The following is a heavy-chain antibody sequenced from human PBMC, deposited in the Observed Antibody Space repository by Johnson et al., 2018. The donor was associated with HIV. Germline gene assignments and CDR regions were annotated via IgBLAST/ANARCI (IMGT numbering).Heavy chain of an antibody. CDR2: ISYYGRNK. Sequence: QLQLVESGVGVVQPGMSLRLSCAASGFTFSSYAMHWVLQAPGKVLEWVAVISYYGRNKYYADSVTVRFTISRDKYKNTLYLQMNILSVEDTAVYYCARDNGYYYDSGGLGNACDIWGQGTMVTVSS. J-gene: IGHJ3*02. CDR3: ARDNGYYYDSGGLGNACDI. CDR1: GFTFSSYA. D-gene: IGHD3-22*01. V-gene: IGHV3-30*04.